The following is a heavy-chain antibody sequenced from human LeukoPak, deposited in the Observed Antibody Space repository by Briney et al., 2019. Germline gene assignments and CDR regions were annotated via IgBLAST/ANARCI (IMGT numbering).Heavy chain of an antibody. Sequence: SSVKVSCKASVGTFSNYAISWVRQAPGHQREWMGRIIPLLVIADYAQRFQGRVTITADKSTSTAYMELSSLRSEDADVYYCARQISLGYYFDYWGQGTLVTVSS. V-gene: IGHV1-69*04. CDR2: IIPLLVIA. D-gene: IGHD6-13*01. CDR3: ARQISLGYYFDY. CDR1: VGTFSNYA. J-gene: IGHJ4*02.